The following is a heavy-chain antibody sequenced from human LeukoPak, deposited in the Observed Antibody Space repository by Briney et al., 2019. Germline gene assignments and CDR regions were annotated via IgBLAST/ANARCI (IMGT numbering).Heavy chain of an antibody. CDR1: GYTFTSYA. J-gene: IGHJ5*02. CDR3: ARESSIAARFWFDP. V-gene: IGHV1-69*05. CDR2: IIPIFGTA. D-gene: IGHD6-6*01. Sequence: SVKVSCKASGYTFTSYAMHWVRQAPGQRLEWMGGIIPIFGTANYAQKFQGRVTITTDESTSTAYMELSSLRSEDTAVYYCARESSIAARFWFDPWGQGTLVTVSS.